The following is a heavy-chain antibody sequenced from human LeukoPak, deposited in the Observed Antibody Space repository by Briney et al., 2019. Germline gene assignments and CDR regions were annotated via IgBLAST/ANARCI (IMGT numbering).Heavy chain of an antibody. Sequence: GGSLRLSCAASGFSFSSYAMSWVRQAPGKGLEWVSGISGSGGSTYYADSVRGRFTISRDNSKNTLYLQMNSLRAEDTVVYYCAKDQCTSTSCYKGDYWGQGTLVTVSS. V-gene: IGHV3-23*01. CDR3: AKDQCTSTSCYKGDY. D-gene: IGHD2-2*02. CDR2: ISGSGGST. J-gene: IGHJ4*02. CDR1: GFSFSSYA.